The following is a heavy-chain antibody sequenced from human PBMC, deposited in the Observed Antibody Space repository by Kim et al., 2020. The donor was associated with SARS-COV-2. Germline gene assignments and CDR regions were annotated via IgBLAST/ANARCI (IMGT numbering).Heavy chain of an antibody. D-gene: IGHD6-19*01. CDR3: ARATSWLADAYNWFDP. V-gene: IGHV3-66*01. J-gene: IGHJ5*02. CDR2: IYSGGST. CDR1: GFTVSSNY. Sequence: GGSLRLSCAASGFTVSSNYMSWVRQAPGKGLEWVSVIYSGGSTYYADSVKGRFTISRDNSKNTLYLQMNSLRAEDTAVYYCARATSWLADAYNWFDPWGQGTLVTVSS.